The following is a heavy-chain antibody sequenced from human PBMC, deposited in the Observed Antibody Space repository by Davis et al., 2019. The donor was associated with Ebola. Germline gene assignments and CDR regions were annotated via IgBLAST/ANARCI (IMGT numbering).Heavy chain of an antibody. CDR2: ISGSGGST. D-gene: IGHD3-3*01. CDR3: AKFLGNDFGVVTTYYFDY. J-gene: IGHJ4*02. CDR1: GFTFSSYA. V-gene: IGHV3-23*01. Sequence: GGSLRLSCAASGFTFSSYAMSWVRQAPGKGLEWVSAISGSGGSTYYADSVKGRFTISRDNSKNTLYLQMNSLRAEDTAVYYCAKFLGNDFGVVTTYYFDYWGQGTLVTVSS.